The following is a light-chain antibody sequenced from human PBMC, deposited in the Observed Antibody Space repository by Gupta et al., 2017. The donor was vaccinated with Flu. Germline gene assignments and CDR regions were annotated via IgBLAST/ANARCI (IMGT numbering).Light chain of an antibody. CDR2: GAY. CDR3: QQDEHWIT. CDR1: QSVDRN. V-gene: IGKV3-15*01. Sequence: SPATLSVSPGERATLSCRASQSVDRNLAWYQQKPGQAPRLLIFGAYTRATGIPVRFSGSGFGTEFTLTINSLQSEDLAVYYSQQDEHWITFGGGTKVEIK. J-gene: IGKJ4*01.